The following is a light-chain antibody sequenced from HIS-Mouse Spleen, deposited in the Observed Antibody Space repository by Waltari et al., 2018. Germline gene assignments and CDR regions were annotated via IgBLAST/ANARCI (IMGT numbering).Light chain of an antibody. CDR2: DVS. V-gene: IGLV2-11*01. Sequence: QSALTQPRSVSGSPGQSVTISGPGPSSDVGGYHYVSWYQQHPGQAPKLMIYDVSKRPSGVPDRFSGSKSGNTASLTISGLQAEDEADYYCCSYAGSYTVFGGGTQLTAL. J-gene: IGLJ7*02. CDR1: SSDVGGYHY. CDR3: CSYAGSYTV.